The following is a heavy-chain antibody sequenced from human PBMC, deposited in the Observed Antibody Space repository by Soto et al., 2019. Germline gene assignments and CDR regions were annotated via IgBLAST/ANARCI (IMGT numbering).Heavy chain of an antibody. D-gene: IGHD3-3*01. J-gene: IGHJ4*02. V-gene: IGHV2-5*02. CDR2: IYWDDDK. CDR3: AHYTIFGVVIWYYFDY. Sequence: GLDLEWLALIYWDDDKRYSPSLKSRLTITKDTSKNQVVLTMTNMDPVDTATYYCAHYTIFGVVIWYYFDYWGQGTLVTVSS.